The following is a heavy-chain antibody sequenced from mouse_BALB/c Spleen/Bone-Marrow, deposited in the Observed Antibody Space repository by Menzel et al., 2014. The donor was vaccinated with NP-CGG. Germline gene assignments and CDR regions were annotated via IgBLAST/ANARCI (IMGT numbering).Heavy chain of an antibody. CDR1: GYTFSNYW. Sequence: SGTVLARPGAAVKMSCKASGYTFSNYWMHWVKQRPGQGPEWIGTIYPGNSDTTYNQKFKGKAKLTAVTSTSTAYMELSSLTNEDSAVYYCTTLARSDFDYWGQGTTLTVSS. J-gene: IGHJ2*01. V-gene: IGHV1-5*01. D-gene: IGHD1-3*01. CDR2: IYPGNSDT. CDR3: TTLARSDFDY.